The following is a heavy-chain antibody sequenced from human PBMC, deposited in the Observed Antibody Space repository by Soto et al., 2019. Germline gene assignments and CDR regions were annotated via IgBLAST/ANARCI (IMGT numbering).Heavy chain of an antibody. Sequence: PGGSLRLSCAASGFTFSSYAMSWVRQAPGKGLEWVSAISGSGGSTYYADSVKGRFTISRDNSKNTLYLQMNSLRAEDTAVYYCAKVQRQAVAGAIDYWGQGSLVTVSS. CDR2: ISGSGGST. V-gene: IGHV3-23*01. CDR1: GFTFSSYA. J-gene: IGHJ4*02. CDR3: AKVQRQAVAGAIDY. D-gene: IGHD6-19*01.